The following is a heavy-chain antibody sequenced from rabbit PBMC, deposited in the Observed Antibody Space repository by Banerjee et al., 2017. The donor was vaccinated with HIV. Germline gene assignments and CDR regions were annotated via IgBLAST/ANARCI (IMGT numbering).Heavy chain of an antibody. D-gene: IGHD4-1*01. V-gene: IGHV1S45*01. CDR2: IWPGGST. CDR3: ARDLAGVIGWNFDL. CDR1: GFSFSSSYW. J-gene: IGHJ4*01. Sequence: EESGGDLVKPEGSLTLTCTASGFSFSSSYWICWVRQAPGKGLEWIASIWPGGSTYYASWAKGRFTISKASWTTVTLQMTSLTAADTASYFCARDLAGVIGWNFDLWGQGTLVTVS.